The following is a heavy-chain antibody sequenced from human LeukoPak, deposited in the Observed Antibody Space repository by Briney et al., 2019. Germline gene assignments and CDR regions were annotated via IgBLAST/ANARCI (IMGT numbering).Heavy chain of an antibody. CDR3: ARGRGSGSFLIDY. CDR1: GFTFSDYA. D-gene: IGHD3-10*01. J-gene: IGHJ4*02. CDR2: ISYDGRWM. Sequence: GGSLRLSCAASGFTFSDYAMHWVRQAPGKGLEWVAVISYDGRWMYYADSVKGRFTVSRDNSKSTLYLQMDSPRVEDTAVNFCARGRGSGSFLIDYWGQGTLVTVSS. V-gene: IGHV3-30*04.